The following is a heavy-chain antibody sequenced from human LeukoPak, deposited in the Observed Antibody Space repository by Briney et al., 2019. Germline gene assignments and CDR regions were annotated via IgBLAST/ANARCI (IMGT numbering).Heavy chain of an antibody. Sequence: GGSLRLSCAASGFTFSSYAMSWVRQAPGKGLEWVSVISGSGGSTYYADSVKGRFTISRDNSKNTLYLQMNSLRAEDTAVYYCAKGRPTYYYDSSGYGFDYWGQGTLVTVSS. J-gene: IGHJ4*02. CDR3: AKGRPTYYYDSSGYGFDY. CDR2: ISGSGGST. CDR1: GFTFSSYA. V-gene: IGHV3-23*01. D-gene: IGHD3-22*01.